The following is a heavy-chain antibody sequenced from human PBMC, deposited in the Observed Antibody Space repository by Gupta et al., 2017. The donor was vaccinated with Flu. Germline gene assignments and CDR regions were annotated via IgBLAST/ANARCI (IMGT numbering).Heavy chain of an antibody. CDR2: TRNKANSYNQ. CDR1: VLTFSDHY. CDR3: ARGSKASASTSYGMDG. J-gene: IGHJ6*04. V-gene: IGHV3-72*01. D-gene: IGHD1-26*01. Sequence: EVQLVESGAGLVQPGVSLRHSCPASVLTFSDHYMDWVRQAPGKGLEWVGRTRNKANSYNQEYGESGRGRFTISKDDSKNSTYLQMNSMKTEHKAVDYCARGSKASASTSYGMDGWGNGTTV.